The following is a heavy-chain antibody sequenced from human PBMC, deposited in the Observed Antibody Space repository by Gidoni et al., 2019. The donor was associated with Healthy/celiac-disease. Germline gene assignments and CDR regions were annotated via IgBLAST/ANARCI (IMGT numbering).Heavy chain of an antibody. V-gene: IGHV4-39*01. CDR2: IYYSGST. Sequence: QLQLQESGPGLVKPSETLSLTCTVSGGSISSSSYYWGWIRQPPGKGLEWIGSIYYSGSTYYNPSLKSRVTISVDTSKNQFSLKLSSVTAADTAVYYCARQNPNYYYGMDVWGQGTTVTVSS. CDR3: ARQNPNYYYGMDV. J-gene: IGHJ6*02. CDR1: GGSISSSSYY.